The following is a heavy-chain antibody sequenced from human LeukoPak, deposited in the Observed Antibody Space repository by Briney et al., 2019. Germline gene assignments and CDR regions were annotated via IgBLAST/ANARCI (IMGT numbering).Heavy chain of an antibody. CDR3: AREDDYGDYEFQVRGMDV. D-gene: IGHD4-17*01. Sequence: PGRSLRLSCAASGFTFSSYAMHWVRQAPGKGLEGVAVISYDGSNKYYADSVKGRFTISRDNSKNTLYLQMNSLRAEDTAVYYCAREDDYGDYEFQVRGMDVWGQGTTVTVSS. CDR2: ISYDGSNK. CDR1: GFTFSSYA. V-gene: IGHV3-30*04. J-gene: IGHJ6*02.